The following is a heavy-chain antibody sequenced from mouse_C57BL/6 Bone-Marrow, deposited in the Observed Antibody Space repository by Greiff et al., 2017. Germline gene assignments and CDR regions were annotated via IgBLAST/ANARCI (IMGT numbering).Heavy chain of an antibody. Sequence: QVHVKQSGAELAKPGASVKLSCKASGYTFTSYWMHWVKQRPGQGLEWIGYINPSSGYTKYNQKFKDKDTLTADKSSSTAYMQLSSLTYEDSAVYYCARGDYYGSSAFAYWGQGTLVTVSA. J-gene: IGHJ3*01. D-gene: IGHD1-1*01. CDR1: GYTFTSYW. V-gene: IGHV1-7*01. CDR3: ARGDYYGSSAFAY. CDR2: INPSSGYT.